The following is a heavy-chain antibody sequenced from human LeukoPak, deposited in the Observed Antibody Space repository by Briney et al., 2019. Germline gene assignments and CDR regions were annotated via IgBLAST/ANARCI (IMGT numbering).Heavy chain of an antibody. V-gene: IGHV3-23*01. J-gene: IGHJ4*02. CDR3: AKYYYDSSGYFEAYSFDY. Sequence: GGSLRLSCAASGFTFSSYAMSWVRQAPGKGLEWVSAIRGSGGSTYYADSVKGRFTISRDNSKNTLYLQMNSLRAEDTAVYYCAKYYYDSSGYFEAYSFDYWGQGTLVTVSS. CDR2: IRGSGGST. CDR1: GFTFSSYA. D-gene: IGHD3-22*01.